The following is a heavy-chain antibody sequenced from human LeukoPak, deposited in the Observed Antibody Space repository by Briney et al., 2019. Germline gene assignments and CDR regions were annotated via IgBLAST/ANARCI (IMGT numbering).Heavy chain of an antibody. CDR2: IRSKAYGGTT. D-gene: IGHD4-17*01. CDR3: TGTTVTTVDYFDY. CDR1: GFTFSSYY. Sequence: GGSLRLSCEASGFTFSSYYMIWVRQAPGKGLEWVGFIRSKAYGGTTEYAASVKGRFTISRDDSKSIAYLQMNSLKTEDTAVYYCTGTTVTTVDYFDYWGQGTLVTVSS. J-gene: IGHJ4*02. V-gene: IGHV3-49*04.